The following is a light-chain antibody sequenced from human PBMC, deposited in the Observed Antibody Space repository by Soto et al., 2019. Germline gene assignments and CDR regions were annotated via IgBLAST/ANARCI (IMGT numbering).Light chain of an antibody. CDR1: QSISIY. V-gene: IGKV1-39*01. CDR3: QQSYSTPT. Sequence: DIQLPQSPYFLSASVGDRVPIPCRASQSISIYLNWYQQKPGKAPILLVYAGSSLQGGVPSRFGGSASGTYFTLTITSLQPEEFATYYCQQSYSTPTVGGGTKVDIK. J-gene: IGKJ4*01. CDR2: AGS.